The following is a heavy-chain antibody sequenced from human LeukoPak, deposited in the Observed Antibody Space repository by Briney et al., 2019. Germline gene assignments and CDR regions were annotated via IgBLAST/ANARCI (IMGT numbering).Heavy chain of an antibody. J-gene: IGHJ6*04. CDR2: ISAYNGNT. D-gene: IGHD6-13*01. V-gene: IGHV1-18*04. CDR1: GYTFTSYG. Sequence: GASVKVSCKASGYTFTSYGISWVRQAPGQGLEWMGWISAYNGNTNYAQKLQGRVTMTTDTSTSTAYMELRSLRSDDTAVYYCARLRGQQLAPDYYYYYGMDVWGKGTTVTVSS. CDR3: ARLRGQQLAPDYYYYYGMDV.